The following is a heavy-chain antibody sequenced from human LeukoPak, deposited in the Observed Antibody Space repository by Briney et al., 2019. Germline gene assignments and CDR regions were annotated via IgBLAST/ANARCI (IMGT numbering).Heavy chain of an antibody. J-gene: IGHJ5*02. CDR2: IKQDGSEK. CDR1: GFTLSNFP. V-gene: IGHV3-7*01. CDR3: ARDFEQLLDVGLDP. Sequence: GGSLRLSCAASGFTLSNFPMSWVRQAPGKGLEWVANIKQDGSEKYYVDSVKGRFTISRDNAKNSLYLQMNSLRAEDTAVYYCARDFEQLLDVGLDPWGQGTLVTVSS. D-gene: IGHD6-13*01.